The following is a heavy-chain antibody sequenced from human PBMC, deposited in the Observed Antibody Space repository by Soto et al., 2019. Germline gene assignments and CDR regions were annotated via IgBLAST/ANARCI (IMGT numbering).Heavy chain of an antibody. V-gene: IGHV3-53*01. D-gene: IGHD5-18*01. J-gene: IGHJ4*02. CDR2: IYSGGST. CDR1: GFTVSSNY. Sequence: PGGSLRLSCAASGFTVSSNYMSWVRQAPGKGLEWVSVIYSGGSTYYADSVKGRFTISRDNSKNTLYLQMNSLRAEDTAVYYCASTFPRYSYGRDYWGQGTLVTVSS. CDR3: ASTFPRYSYGRDY.